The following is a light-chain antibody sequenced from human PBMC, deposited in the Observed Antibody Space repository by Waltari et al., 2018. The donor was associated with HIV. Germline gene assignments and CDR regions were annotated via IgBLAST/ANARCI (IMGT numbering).Light chain of an antibody. CDR3: GTWDNSLGGYI. V-gene: IGLV1-51*02. CDR1: GSTIGTNY. CDR2: ETN. Sequence: QSVLTQPPSVSAAPGQKVTVSCSGSGSTIGTNYVSWYQQLPGTAPKLLIYETNKRPSGIPDRFSGSKSGTSATLGITGLQTGDEADYYCGTWDNSLGGYIFGSGTKVTV. J-gene: IGLJ1*01.